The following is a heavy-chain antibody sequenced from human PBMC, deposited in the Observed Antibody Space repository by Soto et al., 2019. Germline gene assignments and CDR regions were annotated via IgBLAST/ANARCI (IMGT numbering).Heavy chain of an antibody. Sequence: MRRCYKRWCRQPLGKKLEWIGYIYYSGSTNYNPSLKSRVTISVDTSKNQFSLKLSSVTAADTAVYYFSRQSRGPARTAWFHYWGQG. CDR3: SRQSRGPARTAWFHY. CDR1: MRRCY. CDR2: IYYSGST. V-gene: IGHV4-59*08. J-gene: IGHJ4*02. D-gene: IGHD3-10*01.